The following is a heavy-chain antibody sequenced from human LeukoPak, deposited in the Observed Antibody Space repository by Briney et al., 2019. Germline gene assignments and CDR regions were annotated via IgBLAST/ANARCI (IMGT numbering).Heavy chain of an antibody. CDR3: ARGRDRRLLWFGEPHGPFDY. Sequence: SVKVSCKASGGTLSNYAISWVRQAPGQGLEWMGGIIPIFGTANYAQKFQGRATITADESTSTAYMELSSLRSEDTAVYYCARGRDRRLLWFGEPHGPFDYWGQGTLVTVSS. J-gene: IGHJ4*02. CDR1: GGTLSNYA. V-gene: IGHV1-69*13. D-gene: IGHD3-10*01. CDR2: IIPIFGTA.